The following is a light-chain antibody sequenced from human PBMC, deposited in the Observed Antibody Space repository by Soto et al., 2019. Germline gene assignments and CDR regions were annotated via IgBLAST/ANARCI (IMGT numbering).Light chain of an antibody. V-gene: IGKV3-20*01. CDR2: CTS. CDR3: QQYGSSRLS. Sequence: EIVLTQSPGTLSLSPGERATLSCRASQSVNNKYLAWYQHKPGQAPRLLIFCTSRRATAIPDGFSGSGAETYFTLTITRLEAEDFAVYLCQQYGSSRLSFGGGGKVEIK. CDR1: QSVNNKY. J-gene: IGKJ4*01.